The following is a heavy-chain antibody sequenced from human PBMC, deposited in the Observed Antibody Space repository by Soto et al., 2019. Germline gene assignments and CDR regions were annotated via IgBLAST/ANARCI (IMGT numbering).Heavy chain of an antibody. CDR3: ARDKPKGAGYLDY. D-gene: IGHD1-26*01. CDR2: INEDGSVK. CDR1: GFTFSGYW. Sequence: EVQLVESGGGLVQPGGSLRLSCAASGFTFSGYWMTWVRQAPGRGLEWVANINEDGSVKGYVDSVKGRFTISRDNARNSLNLKMNSLRAEDTPVYYCARDKPKGAGYLDYGGKGTLVTVSS. V-gene: IGHV3-7*01. J-gene: IGHJ4*01.